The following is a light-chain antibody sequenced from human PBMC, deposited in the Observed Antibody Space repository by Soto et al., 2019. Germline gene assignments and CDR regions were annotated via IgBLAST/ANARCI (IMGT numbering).Light chain of an antibody. V-gene: IGKV3-15*01. CDR2: YAS. CDR1: QSVHSN. J-gene: IGKJ3*01. Sequence: EVVLTQSPATLSVSPGERATLSCRASQSVHSNLAWYQQKPGQAPSLLISYASTRATGIPARFSGSGSGTECTLTISSLQSEDFGVYYSQHYSNWPPTFGPGTIVEIK. CDR3: QHYSNWPPT.